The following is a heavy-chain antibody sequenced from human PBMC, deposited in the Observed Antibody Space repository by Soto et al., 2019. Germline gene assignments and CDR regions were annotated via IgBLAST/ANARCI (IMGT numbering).Heavy chain of an antibody. CDR2: MTYDGATE. D-gene: IGHD3-3*02. V-gene: IGHV3-30*14. Sequence: QVRLVESGGGVVQPGTSLRLSCAASGFTFSDYVIHWVRQAAGKGLEWVASMTYDGATEYYADSVKGRFTMSRGNSKRALSLQMSSLRPDDTAVYYCARVRLSIAVNDALDVWGQGTTVTVSS. CDR1: GFTFSDYV. CDR3: ARVRLSIAVNDALDV. J-gene: IGHJ3*01.